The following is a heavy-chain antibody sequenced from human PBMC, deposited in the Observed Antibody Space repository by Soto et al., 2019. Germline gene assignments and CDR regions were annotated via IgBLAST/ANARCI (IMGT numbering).Heavy chain of an antibody. CDR2: ISSSSSYI. V-gene: IGHV3-21*01. J-gene: IGHJ3*02. CDR1: GFTFSSYS. CDR3: ARDRMSIYYDSSGYHVHDAFDI. D-gene: IGHD3-22*01. Sequence: GGSLRLSCAASGFTFSSYSMNWVRQAPGKGPEWVSSISSSSSYIYYAGSVKGRFTISRDNAKNSLYLQMNSLRAEDTAVYYCARDRMSIYYDSSGYHVHDAFDIWGQGTMVTVSS.